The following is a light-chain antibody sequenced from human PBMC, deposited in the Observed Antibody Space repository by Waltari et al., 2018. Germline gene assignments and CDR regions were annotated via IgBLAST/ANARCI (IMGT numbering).Light chain of an antibody. CDR2: DVT. Sequence: QSALTQPASVSGSPGQSITISCTATSSDVSGYTYVSWYQQHPGKAPKRMIYDVTERPSGVSNRFSGSKSGNTASLTISGLQPEDEADYYCCSYASSTTYLVFGGGTHLTVL. CDR1: SSDVSGYTY. CDR3: CSYASSTTYLV. V-gene: IGLV2-23*02. J-gene: IGLJ7*01.